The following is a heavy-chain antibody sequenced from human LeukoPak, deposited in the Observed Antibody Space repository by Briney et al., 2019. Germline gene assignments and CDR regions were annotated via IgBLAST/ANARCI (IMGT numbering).Heavy chain of an antibody. CDR1: GGSFSGYY. CDR2: INHSGST. Sequence: PSETLSLTRAVYGGSFSGYYWSWIRQPPGKGLEWIGEINHSGSTNYNPSLKSRVTISVDTSKNQFSLKLSSVTAEDTAVYYCARGSTYYDSSGQVPFDYWGQGTLVTVSS. D-gene: IGHD3-22*01. J-gene: IGHJ4*02. CDR3: ARGSTYYDSSGQVPFDY. V-gene: IGHV4-34*01.